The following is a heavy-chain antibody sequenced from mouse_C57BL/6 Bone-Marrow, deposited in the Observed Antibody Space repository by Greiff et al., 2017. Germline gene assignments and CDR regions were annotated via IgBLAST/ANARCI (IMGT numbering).Heavy chain of an antibody. CDR3: TRPIYYYGSSYWYFDV. CDR1: GYTFTDYE. CDR2: IHPETGGT. D-gene: IGHD1-1*01. J-gene: IGHJ1*03. V-gene: IGHV1-15*01. Sequence: QVQLKQSGAELVRPGASVTLSCKASGYTFTDYEMHWVKQTPVHGLEWIGAIHPETGGTAYNQKFKGKAILTADKSSSTAYMELRSLTSEDSAVYYCTRPIYYYGSSYWYFDVWGTGTTVTVSS.